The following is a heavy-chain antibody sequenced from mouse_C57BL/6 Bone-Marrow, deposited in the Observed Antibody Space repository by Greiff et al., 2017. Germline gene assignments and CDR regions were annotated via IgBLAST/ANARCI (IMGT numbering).Heavy chain of an antibody. J-gene: IGHJ1*03. Sequence: VQLQQSGAELVRPGTSVKMSCKASGYTFTNYWIGWAKQRPGHGLEWIGDIYPGGGYTNYNEKFKGKATLTADKSSRTAYMQFSSLTSEDSAIYYCARVTTVVATDWYFDVWGTGTTVTVSS. CDR3: ARVTTVVATDWYFDV. D-gene: IGHD1-1*01. V-gene: IGHV1-63*01. CDR2: IYPGGGYT. CDR1: GYTFTNYW.